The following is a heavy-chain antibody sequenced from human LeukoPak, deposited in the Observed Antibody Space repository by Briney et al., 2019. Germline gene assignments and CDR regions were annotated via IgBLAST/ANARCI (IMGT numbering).Heavy chain of an antibody. CDR1: GFTFSSYA. Sequence: PGGSLRLSCAASGFTFSSYAMSCVRQAPGKGLEWVSAISGSGGSTYYADSVKGRFTISRDNSKNTLYLQMNSLRAEDTAVYYCAKGPDIVVVPAAIWGQGTLLTVSS. J-gene: IGHJ1*01. CDR2: ISGSGGST. D-gene: IGHD2-2*01. V-gene: IGHV3-23*01. CDR3: AKGPDIVVVPAAI.